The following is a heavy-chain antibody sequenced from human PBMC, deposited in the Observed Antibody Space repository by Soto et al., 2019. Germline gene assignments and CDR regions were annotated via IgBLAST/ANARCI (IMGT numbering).Heavy chain of an antibody. J-gene: IGHJ6*02. CDR2: IYYSGST. V-gene: IGHV4-39*01. D-gene: IGHD5-18*01. Sequence: TLSLTCTVSGGSISSSSYYWGWIRQPPGKGLEWIGSIYYSGSTYYNPSLKSRVTISVDTSKSQFSLKLSSVTAADTAVYYCTCIFSGGYGYGFYYYGMDVWGQGTTVTVSS. CDR3: TCIFSGGYGYGFYYYGMDV. CDR1: GGSISSSSYY.